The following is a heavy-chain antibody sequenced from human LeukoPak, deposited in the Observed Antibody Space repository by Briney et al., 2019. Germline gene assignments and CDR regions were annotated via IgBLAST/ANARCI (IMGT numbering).Heavy chain of an antibody. CDR1: GFTFDDYG. J-gene: IGHJ4*02. CDR3: ARVPGWSYYAELDY. D-gene: IGHD1-26*01. Sequence: GGSLRLSCAASGFTFDDYGMSWVRQAPGKGLEWVSGINWNGGSTGYADSVKGRFTISRDNAKKSLYLQMNSLRAEDTAFYYCARVPGWSYYAELDYWGQGTLVTVSS. V-gene: IGHV3-20*04. CDR2: INWNGGST.